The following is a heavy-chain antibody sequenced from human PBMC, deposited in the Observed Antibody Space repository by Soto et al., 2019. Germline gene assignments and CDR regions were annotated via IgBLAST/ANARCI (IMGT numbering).Heavy chain of an antibody. CDR3: ARGKSHGYGGY. D-gene: IGHD5-18*01. Sequence: QVQLVQSGAEVKKPGASVKVSCKASGYSFTSYDINWVRQATGQGLEWMGWMNPNSGNTGYAQKFQGQVTMNRDNSISKAYMELSSPRSEETAVYFLARGKSHGYGGYRGPGNLV. V-gene: IGHV1-8*01. CDR2: MNPNSGNT. J-gene: IGHJ4*01. CDR1: GYSFTSYD.